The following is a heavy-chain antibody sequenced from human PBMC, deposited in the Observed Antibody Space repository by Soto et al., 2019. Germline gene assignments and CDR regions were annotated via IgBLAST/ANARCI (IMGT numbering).Heavy chain of an antibody. V-gene: IGHV3-48*01. J-gene: IGHJ5*02. Sequence: GGSLRLSCAASGFTFSSYSMNWVRQAPGKGLEWVSYISSSSSTICYADSVKGRFTISRDNAKNSLYLQMNSLRAEDTAVYYCARDRSIAARGRYNWFDPWGQGTLVTVSS. CDR3: ARDRSIAARGRYNWFDP. CDR1: GFTFSSYS. D-gene: IGHD6-6*01. CDR2: ISSSSSTI.